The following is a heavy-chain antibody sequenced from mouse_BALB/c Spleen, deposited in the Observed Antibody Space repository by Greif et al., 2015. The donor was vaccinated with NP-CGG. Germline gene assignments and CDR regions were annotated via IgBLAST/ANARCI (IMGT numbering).Heavy chain of an antibody. Sequence: EVQLQQSGAELVRSGASVKLSCTASGFNIKDYYMHWVKQRPEQGLEWIGWIDPENGDTEYAPKFQGKATMTADTSSNTAYLQLSSLTSEDTAVYYCKKGGYAMDYWGQGTSVTVSS. CDR2: IDPENGDT. CDR3: KKGGYAMDY. CDR1: GFNIKDYY. J-gene: IGHJ4*01. V-gene: IGHV14-4*02.